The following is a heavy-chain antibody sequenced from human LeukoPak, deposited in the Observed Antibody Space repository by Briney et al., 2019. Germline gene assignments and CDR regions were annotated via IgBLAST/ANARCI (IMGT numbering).Heavy chain of an antibody. D-gene: IGHD5-18*01. V-gene: IGHV4-59*12. CDR1: GGSISSYY. CDR2: IYYSGST. J-gene: IGHJ3*02. CDR3: ARTDTAMVTGAFDI. Sequence: PETLSLTCTVSGGSISSYYWSWIRQPPGKGLEWIGYIYYSGSTNYNPSLKSRVTISVDTSKNQFSLKLSSVTAADTAVYYCARTDTAMVTGAFDIWGQGTMVTVSS.